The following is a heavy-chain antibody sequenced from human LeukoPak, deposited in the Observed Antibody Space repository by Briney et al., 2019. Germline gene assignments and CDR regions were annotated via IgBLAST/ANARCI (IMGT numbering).Heavy chain of an antibody. CDR1: GFTFSSYE. Sequence: GGSLRLSCAASGFTFSSYEMNWVRQAPGKGLGWVSYISSSGSTIYYADSVKGRFTISRDNAKNSLYLQMNSLRAEDTAVYYCARVFCSGGSCSFDYWGQGTLVTVSS. V-gene: IGHV3-48*03. CDR3: ARVFCSGGSCSFDY. J-gene: IGHJ4*02. D-gene: IGHD2-15*01. CDR2: ISSSGSTI.